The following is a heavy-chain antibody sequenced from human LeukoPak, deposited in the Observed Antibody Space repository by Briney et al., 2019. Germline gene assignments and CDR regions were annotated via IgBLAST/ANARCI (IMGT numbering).Heavy chain of an antibody. V-gene: IGHV1-69*04. CDR1: GYTFTSYG. D-gene: IGHD5-18*01. CDR3: AAAMAPTTFDY. CDR2: IIPILGIA. Sequence: ASVKVSCKASGYTFTSYGISWVRQAPGQGLEWMGRIIPILGIANYAQKFQGRVTITADKSTSTAYMELSSLRSEDTAVYYCAAAMAPTTFDYWGQGTLVTVSS. J-gene: IGHJ4*02.